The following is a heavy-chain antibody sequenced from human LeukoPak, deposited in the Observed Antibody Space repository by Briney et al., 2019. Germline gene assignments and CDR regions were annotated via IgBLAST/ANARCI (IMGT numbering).Heavy chain of an antibody. J-gene: IGHJ4*02. Sequence: PGGSLRLSCAASAFTFSSYWMSWVRRAPGKGLEWVANIKEDGSNQYYVDSLKGRSTISRDNAKNSLYLQMNSLRAEDTAVYYCVRDSYSRDLDYWGQGTLVTVSS. CDR2: IKEDGSNQ. D-gene: IGHD3-22*01. CDR3: VRDSYSRDLDY. CDR1: AFTFSSYW. V-gene: IGHV3-7*01.